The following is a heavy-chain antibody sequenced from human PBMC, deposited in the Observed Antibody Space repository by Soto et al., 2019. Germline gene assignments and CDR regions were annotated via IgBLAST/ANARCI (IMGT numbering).Heavy chain of an antibody. CDR1: GFTFSSYA. V-gene: IGHV3-30-3*01. J-gene: IGHJ3*02. Sequence: QVQLVESGGGVVQPGRSLRLSCAASGFTFSSYAMHWVRQAPGKGLEWVAVISYDGSNKYYADSVKGRFTISRDNSKNTLYLQMNSLRAEDTAVYNCARDGYDAFDIWGQGTMVTVSS. CDR3: ARDGYDAFDI. D-gene: IGHD5-18*01. CDR2: ISYDGSNK.